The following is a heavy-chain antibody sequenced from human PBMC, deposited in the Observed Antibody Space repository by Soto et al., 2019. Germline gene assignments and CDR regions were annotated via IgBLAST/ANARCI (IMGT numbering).Heavy chain of an antibody. D-gene: IGHD5-18*01. V-gene: IGHV1-69*15. Sequence: QVQLVQSGAEVRKPGSSVQVSCKASGGTFYTYTFSWVRQAPGQGLEWMGSITPIYPTTNYAEKFQGRLTVTADGSTSTAYMELSSPTSDDTAVYYCARIPRYSFPTSDDLDSWGQGTLVTVSS. J-gene: IGHJ4*02. CDR2: ITPIYPTT. CDR3: ARIPRYSFPTSDDLDS. CDR1: GGTFYTYT.